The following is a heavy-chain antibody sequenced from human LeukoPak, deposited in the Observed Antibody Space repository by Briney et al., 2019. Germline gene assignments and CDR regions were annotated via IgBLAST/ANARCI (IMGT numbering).Heavy chain of an antibody. J-gene: IGHJ5*02. D-gene: IGHD3-22*01. V-gene: IGHV3-23*01. CDR2: ISGSGGST. Sequence: PGRSLRLSCAASGFTFSSYAMSWVRQAPGKGLEWVSAISGSGGSTYYADSVKGRFTISRDNSKNTLYLQMNSLRAEDTAVYYCAKSKAAWSYYDSSGYSPWGQGTLVTVSS. CDR3: AKSKAAWSYYDSSGYSP. CDR1: GFTFSSYA.